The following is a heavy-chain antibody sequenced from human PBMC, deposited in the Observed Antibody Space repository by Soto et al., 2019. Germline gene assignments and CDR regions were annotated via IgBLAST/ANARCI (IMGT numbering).Heavy chain of an antibody. Sequence: EVPLVESGGGLVQPGGSLTLSCAASGFTFSSYWMHWVRQAPGKGLVWVSSISHDGSSTNYPDSVRGRFTISRDNARNTLYLQMNSLRAEDTAIYYCASTVAVGYWGQGTLVTVSS. CDR2: ISHDGSST. CDR3: ASTVAVGY. CDR1: GFTFSSYW. D-gene: IGHD4-4*01. J-gene: IGHJ4*02. V-gene: IGHV3-74*01.